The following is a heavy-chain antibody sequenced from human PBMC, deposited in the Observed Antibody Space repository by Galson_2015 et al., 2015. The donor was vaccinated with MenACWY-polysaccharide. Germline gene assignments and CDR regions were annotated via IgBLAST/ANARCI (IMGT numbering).Heavy chain of an antibody. CDR2: VYYSGNT. D-gene: IGHD2-2*01. J-gene: IGHJ3*02. V-gene: IGHV4-39*01. Sequence: SPGKGLEWIGIVYYSGNTYYNPSLESRVTISVDTSKNQFSLKLNSVTAADTALYYCARAPTPYCSSTSCFNKYAFDIWGQGTMVTVSS. CDR3: ARAPTPYCSSTSCFNKYAFDI.